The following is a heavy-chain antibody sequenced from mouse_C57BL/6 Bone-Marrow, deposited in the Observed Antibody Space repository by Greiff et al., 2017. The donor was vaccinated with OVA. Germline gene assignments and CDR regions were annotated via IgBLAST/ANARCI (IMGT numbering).Heavy chain of an antibody. V-gene: IGHV1-59*01. CDR3: ARDYGPSWFAY. Sequence: VQLQQPGAELVRPGTSVKLSCKASGYTFTSYWMHWVKQRPGQGLEWIGVIDPSDSYTNYNQKFKGKATLTVDTSSSTAYMQLSSLTSEDSAVYYCARDYGPSWFAYWGQGTLVTVSA. D-gene: IGHD1-1*01. CDR1: GYTFTSYW. CDR2: IDPSDSYT. J-gene: IGHJ3*01.